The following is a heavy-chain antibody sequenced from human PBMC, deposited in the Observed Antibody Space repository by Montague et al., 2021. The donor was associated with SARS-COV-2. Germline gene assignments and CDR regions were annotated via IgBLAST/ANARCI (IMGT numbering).Heavy chain of an antibody. J-gene: IGHJ3*02. V-gene: IGHV3-21*01. D-gene: IGHD5/OR15-5a*01. CDR3: ARAHSGSYSVGGDAFDI. Sequence: SRRLSCAASGFTFNKYSMNWVRQAPGKGLEWVSSISTSSLYIYYTDSVKGRFTIARANAKNSLFLEMNSLRVEDTAVYYCARAHSGSYSVGGDAFDIWGQGTLVTVSS. CDR2: ISTSSLYI. CDR1: GFTFNKYS.